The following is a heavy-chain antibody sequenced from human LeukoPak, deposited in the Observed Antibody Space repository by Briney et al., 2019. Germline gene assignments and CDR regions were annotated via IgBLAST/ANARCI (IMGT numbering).Heavy chain of an antibody. J-gene: IGHJ5*02. D-gene: IGHD2-2*01. CDR2: IYYSGST. V-gene: IGHV4-30-4*08. CDR3: ARAGDIVVVPALNWFDP. Sequence: SQTLSLTCTVSGGSISSGDYYWSWIRQPPGKGLEWIGYIYYSGSTYYNPSLKSRVTISVDTSKNQFSLKLSSVTAAHTAVYYCARAGDIVVVPALNWFDPWGQGTLVTVSS. CDR1: GGSISSGDYY.